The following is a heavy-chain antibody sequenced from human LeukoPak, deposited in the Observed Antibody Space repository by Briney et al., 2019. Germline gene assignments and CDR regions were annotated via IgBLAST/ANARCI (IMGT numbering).Heavy chain of an antibody. CDR2: IKQDGSEK. V-gene: IGHV3-7*01. D-gene: IGHD3-22*01. CDR1: GFTFSSYW. J-gene: IGHJ4*02. CDR3: ARSAYYYDNL. Sequence: GGSLRLXCAASGFTFSSYWMSSVRQAPGKGLEWVANIKQDGSEKYYVDSVKGRFTISRDNAKSSMYLQMNSLRAEDTAVYYCARSAYYYDNLWGQGTLVTVSS.